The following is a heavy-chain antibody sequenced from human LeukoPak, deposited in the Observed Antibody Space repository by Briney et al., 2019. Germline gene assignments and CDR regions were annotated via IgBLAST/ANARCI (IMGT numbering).Heavy chain of an antibody. Sequence: SETLSLTCAVYGVSFSGYYWSWLRQPPGKGLEWIGEINHSGSTNYNPSLKSRVTISVDTSKNQFSLKLSSVTAADTAVYYCGRVSRGGYGPRIDYWGQGTLVTVSS. CDR1: GVSFSGYY. J-gene: IGHJ4*02. D-gene: IGHD5-12*01. CDR3: GRVSRGGYGPRIDY. CDR2: INHSGST. V-gene: IGHV4-34*01.